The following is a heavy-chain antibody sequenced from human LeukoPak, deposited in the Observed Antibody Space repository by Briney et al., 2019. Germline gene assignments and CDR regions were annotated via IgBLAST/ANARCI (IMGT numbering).Heavy chain of an antibody. CDR2: INQEASEK. CDR3: ARPLSDLVSSDY. D-gene: IGHD3/OR15-3a*01. CDR1: GFMFSRYW. Sequence: PGGSLRLSCAASGFMFSRYWMSWVRQAPGKGLEWVANINQEASEKYYVDSVKGRFTISRDNAKNSLYLQMNTLRVEDTAVYYCARPLSDLVSSDYWGQGILVTVSS. V-gene: IGHV3-7*01. J-gene: IGHJ4*02.